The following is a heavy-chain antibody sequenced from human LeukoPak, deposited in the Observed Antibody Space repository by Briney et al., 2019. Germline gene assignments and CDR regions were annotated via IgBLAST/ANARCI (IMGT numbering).Heavy chain of an antibody. J-gene: IGHJ6*03. CDR2: INHSGST. CDR3: ARLGPLSAIRRTYYYYYMDV. CDR1: GGSFSGYH. D-gene: IGHD5-24*01. V-gene: IGHV4-34*01. Sequence: SETLSLTCAVYGGSFSGYHWSWIRQPPGKGLEWIGEINHSGSTNYNPSLKSRVTISVDTSKNQFSLKLSSVTAADTAVYYCARLGPLSAIRRTYYYYYMDVWGKGTTVTVSS.